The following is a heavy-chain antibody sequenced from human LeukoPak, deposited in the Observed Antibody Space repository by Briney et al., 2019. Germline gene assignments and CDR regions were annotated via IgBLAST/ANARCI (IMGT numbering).Heavy chain of an antibody. CDR1: GGSISSGGYY. CDR2: IYYSGST. V-gene: IGHV4-31*03. J-gene: IGHJ4*02. D-gene: IGHD6-13*01. CDR3: ARIAAAGPDDY. Sequence: TSETLSLTCTVSGGSISSGGYYWSWIRQHPGKGLEWIGYIYYSGSTYYNPSLKSRVTISVDKSQNQFSLKLSSVTAADTAVYYCARIAAAGPDDYWGQGTLVTVSS.